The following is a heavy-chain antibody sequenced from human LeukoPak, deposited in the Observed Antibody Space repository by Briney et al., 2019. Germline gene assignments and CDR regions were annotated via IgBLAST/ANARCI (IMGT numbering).Heavy chain of an antibody. D-gene: IGHD2-2*01. CDR3: ARGGVYCSSTSCYWFDP. V-gene: IGHV4-61*01. J-gene: IGHJ5*02. Sequence: PSETLSLTCTVSGGSVSSGSYYWSWIRQPPGKGLEWIGYIHYSGSTNYNPSLKSRVTISVDTSKNQFSLKLSSVTAADTAVYYCARGGVYCSSTSCYWFDPWGQGTLVTVSS. CDR1: GGSVSSGSYY. CDR2: IHYSGST.